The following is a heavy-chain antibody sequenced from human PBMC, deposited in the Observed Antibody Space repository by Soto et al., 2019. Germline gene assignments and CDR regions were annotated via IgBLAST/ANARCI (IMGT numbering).Heavy chain of an antibody. V-gene: IGHV1-46*03. CDR1: GYTFTSYY. CDR2: INPSGGYT. D-gene: IGHD6-13*01. J-gene: IGHJ4*02. CDR3: ARAAAAGRKFDY. Sequence: ASVKVSCKASGYTFTSYYMNWVRQAPGQGLEWLGIINPSGGYTTYAQRFLGRVTMTSDTSTSTVHMELGSLTSEDTAVYYCARAAAAGRKFDYWGQGTLVTVSS.